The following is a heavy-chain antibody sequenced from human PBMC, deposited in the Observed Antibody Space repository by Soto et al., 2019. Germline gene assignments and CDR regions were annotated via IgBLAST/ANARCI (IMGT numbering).Heavy chain of an antibody. Sequence: PGGSLRLSCAGSGFIFSRYSMNWVRQAPGKGLEWVSYISSSSTTKYYADSVQGRFTISRDNAGNSLYLQMDSLRDEDTAVYYCARDLTEWELRYFDSWGQGTLVTVSS. D-gene: IGHD1-26*01. V-gene: IGHV3-48*02. CDR1: GFIFSRYS. J-gene: IGHJ4*02. CDR2: ISSSSTTK. CDR3: ARDLTEWELRYFDS.